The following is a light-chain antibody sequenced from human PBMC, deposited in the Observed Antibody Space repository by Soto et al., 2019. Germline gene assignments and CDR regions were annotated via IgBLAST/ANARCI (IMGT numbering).Light chain of an antibody. Sequence: IPMTPSPSSLSASFGDSVPITCRASQSVRNWLAWYQQKPGRAPQLLIYDSSTLEPGVPSRFRGSGSGTEFTLTISSLQPDDFATYYCQQFNTSPWTFGQGTKVDI. CDR3: QQFNTSPWT. CDR1: QSVRNW. V-gene: IGKV1-5*01. CDR2: DSS. J-gene: IGKJ1*01.